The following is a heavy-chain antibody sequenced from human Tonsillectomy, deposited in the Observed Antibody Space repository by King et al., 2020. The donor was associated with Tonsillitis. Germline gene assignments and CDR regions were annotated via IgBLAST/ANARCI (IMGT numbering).Heavy chain of an antibody. Sequence: VQLVESGGGVVQPGGSLRLSCAASGFTFSSYTMHWVRQAPGKGLEWVAFIRYDGSSKYYADSVKGRFTISRDNSKNTLYLQMNSLRAEDTAVYYCAKDLLSVVVITRAFVYWGQGTLVTVSS. CDR3: AKDLLSVVVITRAFVY. CDR2: IRYDGSSK. D-gene: IGHD3-22*01. CDR1: GFTFSSYT. J-gene: IGHJ4*02. V-gene: IGHV3-30*02.